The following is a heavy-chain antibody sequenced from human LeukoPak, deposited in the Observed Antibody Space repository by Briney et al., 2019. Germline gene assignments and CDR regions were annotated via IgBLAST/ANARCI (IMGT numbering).Heavy chain of an antibody. D-gene: IGHD1-26*01. CDR3: ARQSTPHGNFDY. J-gene: IGHJ4*02. CDR2: IGTAGDT. Sequence: GGSLRLSCAASGFTLSSCAMHWVRQPAGKGLEWVSAIGTAGDTFYPGSVKGRFTISRENAKKSLFLQMNSLRVGDTAVYYCARQSTPHGNFDYWGQGTLVTVSS. V-gene: IGHV3-13*01. CDR1: GFTLSSCA.